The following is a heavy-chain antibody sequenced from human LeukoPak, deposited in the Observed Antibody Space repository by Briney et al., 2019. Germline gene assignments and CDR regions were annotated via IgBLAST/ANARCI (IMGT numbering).Heavy chain of an antibody. D-gene: IGHD6-19*01. Sequence: GVSVKVSCKTSGYTFTYYGINWVRQAPRQGPEWMGWISGYNGNTKYAQKFQGRVTMTTDTFTNTAYMELRSLRSDDTAMYYCARDKSPIRSRSGSESSPLDNWGQGALVFVSS. CDR2: ISGYNGNT. CDR3: ARDKSPIRSRSGSESSPLDN. CDR1: GYTFTYYG. V-gene: IGHV1-18*04. J-gene: IGHJ4*02.